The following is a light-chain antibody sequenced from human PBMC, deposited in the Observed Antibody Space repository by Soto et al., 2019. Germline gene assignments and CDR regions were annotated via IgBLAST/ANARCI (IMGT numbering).Light chain of an antibody. Sequence: DIQMTQSPSTLSASVGDRVTITCRASQSISSWLAWYQQKPGKAPNLLIYAASTLKSGVPSRFSGNGSETEFTLTISSLQPDDFATYYCQQYHSYYRTFGQGTKVDIK. CDR3: QQYHSYYRT. CDR2: AAS. J-gene: IGKJ2*01. CDR1: QSISSW. V-gene: IGKV1-5*01.